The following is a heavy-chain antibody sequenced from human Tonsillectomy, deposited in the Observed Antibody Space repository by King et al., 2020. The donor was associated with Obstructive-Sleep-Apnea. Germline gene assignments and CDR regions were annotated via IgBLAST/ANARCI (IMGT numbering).Heavy chain of an antibody. J-gene: IGHJ1*01. CDR1: VFTFNYAW. Sequence: VQLVESGGGLVKPGGSLRLSCAASVFTFNYAWMSWVRQAPGKGLEWVGRIKTKTDGGTIDYAAPVKGRFTISRDDSKNTLYLQINSLKTEDTAVYYCTTGRLRYIEYFQHWGQGTLVTVSS. V-gene: IGHV3-15*01. CDR3: TTGRLRYIEYFQH. CDR2: IKTKTDGGTI. D-gene: IGHD4-17*01.